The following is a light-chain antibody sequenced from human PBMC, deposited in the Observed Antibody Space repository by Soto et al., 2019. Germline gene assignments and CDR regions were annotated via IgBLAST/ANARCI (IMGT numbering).Light chain of an antibody. CDR3: HVWDSDSDHPV. Sequence: SYELTQPPSVSVAPGQTARITCGGNNIGSMSVHWYQQKPGQAPVLVIYYEIDRPSGIPERFSGSNSGNTATLPITRVDAGDEADDDCHVWDSDSDHPVFGGGTQLTVL. CDR2: YEI. CDR1: NIGSMS. V-gene: IGLV3-21*04. J-gene: IGLJ2*01.